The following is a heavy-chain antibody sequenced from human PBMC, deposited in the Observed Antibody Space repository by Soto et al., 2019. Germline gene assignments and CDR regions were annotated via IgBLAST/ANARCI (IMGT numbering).Heavy chain of an antibody. D-gene: IGHD3-3*01. Sequence: SETLSLTCTVSGVSISSGVYYWSWIRQHPGKGLEWIGYIYYSGSTYYNPSLKSRVTISVDTSKNQFSLKLSSVTAADTAVYYCARSYYDFWSGAPYYYYGMDVWGQGTTVTVSS. CDR2: IYYSGST. CDR1: GVSISSGVYY. J-gene: IGHJ6*02. CDR3: ARSYYDFWSGAPYYYYGMDV. V-gene: IGHV4-31*03.